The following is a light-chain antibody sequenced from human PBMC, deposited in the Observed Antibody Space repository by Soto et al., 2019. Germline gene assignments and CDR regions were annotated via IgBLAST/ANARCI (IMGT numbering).Light chain of an antibody. CDR1: QSVLYSSKNKNY. CDR3: QQYYSTPYT. CDR2: GAS. V-gene: IGKV4-1*01. Sequence: DIVMTQSPDSLAVSLGERATINCKSGQSVLYSSKNKNYLAWYQQKAGQPPKLLILGASTRESGVPDRFSGSGSGTDFTLTISSLQAEDVAVYYCQQYYSTPYTFGQGTKLEIK. J-gene: IGKJ2*01.